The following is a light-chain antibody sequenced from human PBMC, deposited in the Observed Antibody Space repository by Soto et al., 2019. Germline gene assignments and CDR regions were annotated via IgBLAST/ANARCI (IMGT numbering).Light chain of an antibody. J-gene: IGLJ1*01. CDR1: ASDIGTYNL. V-gene: IGLV2-23*01. CDR2: EAN. CDR3: CSYAGSGTYV. Sequence: QSALTQTASVSGSPGQSITISCSGTASDIGTYNLVSWFQQHPGKAPKLIIYEANKRHSGVSNRFSASRSGNTASLTISGLQAEDEADYYCCSYAGSGTYVFGTGTKVTVL.